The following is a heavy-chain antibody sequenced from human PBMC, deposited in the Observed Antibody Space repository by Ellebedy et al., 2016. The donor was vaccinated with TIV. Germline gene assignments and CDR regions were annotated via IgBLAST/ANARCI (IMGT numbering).Heavy chain of an antibody. D-gene: IGHD2-15*01. Sequence: ASVKASCKASGYTFTSYYMHWVRQAPGQGLEWMGWINPNSGGTNYAQKFQGRVTMTRDTSISTAYMELSRLRSDDTAVYYCARALTYCSGGSCYSDYWGQGTLVTVSS. V-gene: IGHV1-2*02. CDR1: GYTFTSYY. J-gene: IGHJ4*02. CDR3: ARALTYCSGGSCYSDY. CDR2: INPNSGGT.